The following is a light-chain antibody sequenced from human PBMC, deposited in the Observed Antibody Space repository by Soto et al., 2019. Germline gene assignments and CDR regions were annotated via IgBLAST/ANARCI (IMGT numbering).Light chain of an antibody. V-gene: IGLV2-23*02. J-gene: IGLJ2*01. CDR2: EVS. Sequence: QSVLTQPAYVSGSPGQSITISCTGTSSDVGSYNLVSWYQQHPGKAPKLMIYEVSKRPSGVSNRFSGSKSGNTASLTISGLQAEDEADYYCCSYAGSSTFVVFGGGTKVTVL. CDR3: CSYAGSSTFVV. CDR1: SSDVGSYNL.